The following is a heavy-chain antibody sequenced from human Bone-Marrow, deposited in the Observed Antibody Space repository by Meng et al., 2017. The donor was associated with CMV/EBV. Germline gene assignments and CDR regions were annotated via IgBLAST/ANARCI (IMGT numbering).Heavy chain of an antibody. Sequence: ASVKVSCKASGYTFSNYYIHWVRQAPGQGLEWMGIIIPSGGSTNYARKFQGRVTMTTDTSTSTAYMELRSLRSDDTAVYYCARDRVVVPPDYWGQGTLVTVSS. CDR2: IIPSGGST. J-gene: IGHJ4*02. CDR3: ARDRVVVPPDY. V-gene: IGHV1-46*01. D-gene: IGHD2-15*01. CDR1: GYTFSNYY.